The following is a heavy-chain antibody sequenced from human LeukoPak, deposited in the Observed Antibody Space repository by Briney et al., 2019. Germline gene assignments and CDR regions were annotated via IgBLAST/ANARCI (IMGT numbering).Heavy chain of an antibody. CDR2: ISAYNGNT. V-gene: IGHV1-18*01. CDR1: GYTFTSSG. D-gene: IGHD1-26*01. CDR3: ARVGARYYYYYGMDV. Sequence: ASVKVSCKASGYTFTSSGISWVRQAPGQGLEWMGWISAYNGNTNYAQKLQGRVTMTTDTSTSTAYMELRSLRSDDTAVYYCARVGARYYYYYGMDVWGQGTTVTVSS. J-gene: IGHJ6*02.